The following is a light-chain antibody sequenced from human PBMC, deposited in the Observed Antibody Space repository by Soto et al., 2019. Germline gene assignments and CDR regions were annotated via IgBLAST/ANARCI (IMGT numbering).Light chain of an antibody. CDR1: QSVSSSY. Sequence: ESVLTQSPGALSISPGERATLSCRASQSVSSSYLAWYQQKPGQAPRLLIYGTSSRATAIPDRFSGSGSGTDFTLTISRLEPEDFAVYYCQQYGSSSWTFGQGTKVDIK. J-gene: IGKJ1*01. CDR3: QQYGSSSWT. CDR2: GTS. V-gene: IGKV3-20*01.